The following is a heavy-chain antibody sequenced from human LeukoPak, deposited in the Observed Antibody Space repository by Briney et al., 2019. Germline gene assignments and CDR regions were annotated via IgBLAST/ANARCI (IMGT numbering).Heavy chain of an antibody. V-gene: IGHV4-59*01. CDR3: ARALRDSYYFDY. Sequence: SEALSLTCTVSGGSISSYYWSWIRQPPGKGLEWIGYIYYSGSTNYNPSLKSRVTISVDTSKNQFSLKLSSVTAADTAVYYCARALRDSYYFDYWGQGTLVTVSS. D-gene: IGHD3-10*01. J-gene: IGHJ4*02. CDR2: IYYSGST. CDR1: GGSISSYY.